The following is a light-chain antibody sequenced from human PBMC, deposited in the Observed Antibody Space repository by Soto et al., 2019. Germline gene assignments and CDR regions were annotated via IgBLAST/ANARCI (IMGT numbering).Light chain of an antibody. V-gene: IGKV3-11*01. CDR1: QSVSSY. J-gene: IGKJ2*01. CDR3: QQRSNWPRTT. Sequence: EIVLTQSPATLSLSPGERATLSCRASQSVSSYLAWYQQKPGQAPRLLIYDASNRATGIPARFSGSGSGTDFILTISSLEPEDFAVYYCQQRSNWPRTTFGQGTKLEIK. CDR2: DAS.